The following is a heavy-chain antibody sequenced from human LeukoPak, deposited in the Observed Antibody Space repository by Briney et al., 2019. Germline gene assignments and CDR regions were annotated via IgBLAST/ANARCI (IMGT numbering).Heavy chain of an antibody. Sequence: GASVKVSCKASGYSFATYYIHWMRQAPGQGLEWLGFINPNSGATEYALKLQGRVTVTRDTSISTAYMELSRLRSDDTAVYYCVRDYYDTSGYFHGGHWGQGTLVTVSS. J-gene: IGHJ4*02. V-gene: IGHV1-2*02. CDR1: GYSFATYY. D-gene: IGHD3-22*01. CDR2: INPNSGAT. CDR3: VRDYYDTSGYFHGGH.